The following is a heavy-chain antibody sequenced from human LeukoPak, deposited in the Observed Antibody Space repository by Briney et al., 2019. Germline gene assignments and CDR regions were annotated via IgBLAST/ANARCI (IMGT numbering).Heavy chain of an antibody. CDR2: INHSGST. J-gene: IGHJ5*02. D-gene: IGHD4-17*01. CDR1: GGSFSGYY. V-gene: IGHV4-34*01. Sequence: SETLSLTCAVYGGSFSGYYWSWIRQPPGKGLEWIGEINHSGSTNYNPSLKSRVTISVDTSKNQFSLKLSSVTAADTVVYYCARGWDYGDYDAGTSDWFDPWGQGTLVTVSS. CDR3: ARGWDYGDYDAGTSDWFDP.